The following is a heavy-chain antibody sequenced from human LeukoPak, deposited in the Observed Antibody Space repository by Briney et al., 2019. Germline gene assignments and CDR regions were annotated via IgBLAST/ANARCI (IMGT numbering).Heavy chain of an antibody. CDR1: GGSIGSGGYS. Sequence: PSETLSLTCAVSGGSIGSGGYSWSWIRQPPGKGLEWIGYIYHSGSTYYNPSLKSRVTISVDRSKNQFSLKLSSVTAADTAVYYCARGEAAAAADWYFDLWGRGTLVTVSS. D-gene: IGHD6-13*01. V-gene: IGHV4-30-2*01. CDR3: ARGEAAAAADWYFDL. J-gene: IGHJ2*01. CDR2: IYHSGST.